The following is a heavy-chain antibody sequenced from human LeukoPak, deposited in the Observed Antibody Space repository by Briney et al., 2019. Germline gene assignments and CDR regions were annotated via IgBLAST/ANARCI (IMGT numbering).Heavy chain of an antibody. CDR2: IYYSGST. D-gene: IGHD4-23*01. Sequence: SETLSLTCAVYGGSFSGYYWSWIRQPPGRGLEWIGYIYYSGSTYYNPSLKSRVTISVDTSKNQFSLKLSSVTAADTAVYYCARGRSGKLDYWGQGTLVTVSS. V-gene: IGHV4-34*09. CDR1: GGSFSGYY. J-gene: IGHJ4*02. CDR3: ARGRSGKLDY.